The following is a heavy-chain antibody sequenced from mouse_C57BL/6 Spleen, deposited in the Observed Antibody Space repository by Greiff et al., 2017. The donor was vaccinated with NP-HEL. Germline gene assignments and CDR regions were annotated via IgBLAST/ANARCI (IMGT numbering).Heavy chain of an antibody. Sequence: EVQLQQSGPELVKPGASVKIPCKASGYTFTDYNMDWVKQSHGKSLEWIGDINPNNGGTIYNQKFKGKATLTVDKSSSTAYMELRSLTSEDTAVYYCARRTTVVRYYYAMDYWGKGTSVTVSS. CDR1: GYTFTDYN. CDR2: INPNNGGT. CDR3: ARRTTVVRYYYAMDY. J-gene: IGHJ4*01. V-gene: IGHV1-18*01. D-gene: IGHD1-1*01.